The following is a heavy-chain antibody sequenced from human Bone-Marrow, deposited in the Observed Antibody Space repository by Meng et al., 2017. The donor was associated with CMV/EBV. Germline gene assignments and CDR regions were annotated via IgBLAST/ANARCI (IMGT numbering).Heavy chain of an antibody. CDR2: IYYSGST. D-gene: IGHD3-10*01. V-gene: IGHV4-31*03. CDR3: ARDSWRDASGSYSRFDY. CDR1: GGSISSGGYY. J-gene: IGHJ4*02. Sequence: SETLSLTCTVSGGSISSGGYYWSWIRQHPGKGLEWIGYIYYSGSTYYNPSLKSRVTISVDTSKNQFSLKLSSVTAADTAVYYCARDSWRDASGSYSRFDYWGQGTLVTVSS.